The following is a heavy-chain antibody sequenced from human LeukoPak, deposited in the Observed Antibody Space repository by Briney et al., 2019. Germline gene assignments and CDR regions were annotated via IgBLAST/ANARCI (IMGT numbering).Heavy chain of an antibody. V-gene: IGHV3-23*01. CDR3: AKVSRSGWYMEDY. CDR2: SGRGGAT. D-gene: IGHD6-19*01. Sequence: GGSLRLSCAASGFTFSTYAVGWVRQSPGKGLEWVSTSGRGGATYYADSVKGRFTISRDNSKNTLYLQMNSLRVEDTAVYYCAKVSRSGWYMEDYWGQGTLVTVSS. J-gene: IGHJ4*02. CDR1: GFTFSTYA.